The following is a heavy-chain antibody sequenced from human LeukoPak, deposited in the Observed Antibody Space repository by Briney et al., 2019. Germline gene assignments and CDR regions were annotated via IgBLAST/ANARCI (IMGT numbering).Heavy chain of an antibody. CDR1: GGSFSGYY. CDR3: ASQGHHGKIVGTTLSYFYMDV. D-gene: IGHD1-26*01. Sequence: PSETLSLTCAVYGGSFSGYYWNWIRQPPGKGLEWIGEINHSGSTNYNPSLKSRVTISVDTSKNQFSLKLSSVTAADTAFYYCASQGHHGKIVGTTLSYFYMDVWGKGTTVTVSS. CDR2: INHSGST. J-gene: IGHJ6*03. V-gene: IGHV4-34*01.